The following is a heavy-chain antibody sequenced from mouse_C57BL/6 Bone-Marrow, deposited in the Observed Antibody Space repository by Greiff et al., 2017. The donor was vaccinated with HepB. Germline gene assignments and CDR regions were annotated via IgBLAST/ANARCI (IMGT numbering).Heavy chain of an antibody. D-gene: IGHD1-1*01. CDR2: ISSGGDYI. J-gene: IGHJ4*01. CDR1: GFTFSSYA. Sequence: LQESGEGLVKPGGSLKLSCAASGFTFSSYAMSWVRQTPEKRLEWVAYISSGGDYIYYADTVKGRFTISRDNARNTLYLQMSSLKSEDTAMYYCTRVFITTVVAPAMDYWGQGTSVTVSS. CDR3: TRVFITTVVAPAMDY. V-gene: IGHV5-9-1*02.